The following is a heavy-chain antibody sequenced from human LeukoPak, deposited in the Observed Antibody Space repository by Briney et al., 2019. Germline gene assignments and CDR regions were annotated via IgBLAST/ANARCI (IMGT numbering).Heavy chain of an antibody. V-gene: IGHV4-39*07. CDR2: IYYTGST. CDR3: ARVEEGYGSGRRENYYYYYMDV. CDR1: GGSIRSSSYY. D-gene: IGHD3-10*01. J-gene: IGHJ6*03. Sequence: SETLSLTCTVSGGSIRSSSYYWGWIRQPPGKGLEWIGSIYYTGSTYYNPSLKSRVTISVDTSKNQFSLKLNSVTAADTAVYYCARVEEGYGSGRRENYYYYYMDVWGKGTTVIISS.